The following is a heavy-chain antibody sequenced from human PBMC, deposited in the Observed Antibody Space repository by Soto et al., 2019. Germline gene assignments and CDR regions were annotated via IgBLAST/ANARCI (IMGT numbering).Heavy chain of an antibody. CDR1: GGSIGSYY. CDR2: IYYSDSI. Sequence: SETLSLTCTVSGGSIGSYYWSWIRQPPGKGLEWIGYIYYSDSINYNPSLKSRVIISDDTSKNQSSLRLSSVTAADTAVYYCARHLAAAGDFDYWGQGTLVTVSS. V-gene: IGHV4-59*08. J-gene: IGHJ4*02. CDR3: ARHLAAAGDFDY. D-gene: IGHD6-13*01.